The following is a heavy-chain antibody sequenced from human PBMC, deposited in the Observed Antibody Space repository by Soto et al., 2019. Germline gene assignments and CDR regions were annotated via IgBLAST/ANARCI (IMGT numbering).Heavy chain of an antibody. Sequence: SETLSLTCAVSSGSISSSNWWSWVRQPPGKGLEWIGEIYHSGSTNYNPSLKSRVTISVDKSKNQFSLKLSSVTAADTAVYYCARQLMSEVPFYSSSWYIGYYFDYWGQGTLVTVSS. CDR1: SGSISSSNW. D-gene: IGHD6-13*01. V-gene: IGHV4-4*02. CDR2: IYHSGST. J-gene: IGHJ4*02. CDR3: ARQLMSEVPFYSSSWYIGYYFDY.